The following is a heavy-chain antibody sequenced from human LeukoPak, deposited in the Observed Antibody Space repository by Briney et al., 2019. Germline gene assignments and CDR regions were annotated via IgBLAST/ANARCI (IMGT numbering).Heavy chain of an antibody. CDR2: ISGSSNYI. J-gene: IGHJ4*02. CDR3: ARVSSVPTPRALDY. D-gene: IGHD4/OR15-4a*01. Sequence: GGSLRLSCAASGFSFSTYSMNWVRQAPGKGPEWVSSISGSSNYIFYTDSVKGRFTVSRDNAKNSLYLHMNSLRDEDSAVYYCARVSSVPTPRALDYWGQGTLVTVSS. CDR1: GFSFSTYS. V-gene: IGHV3-21*01.